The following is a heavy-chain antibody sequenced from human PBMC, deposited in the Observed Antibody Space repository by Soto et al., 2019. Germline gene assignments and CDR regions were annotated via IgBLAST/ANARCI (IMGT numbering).Heavy chain of an antibody. Sequence: QLQLQESGPGLVKPSETLSLTCTVSGGSISSSSYYWGWIRQPPGKGLEWIGSIYYSGSTYYNPSLKRRVTISVDTSKNQFSLKLSSVTAADTAVYYCARRLGGMVYGDYYYMDVWGKGTTVTVSS. V-gene: IGHV4-39*01. D-gene: IGHD2-8*01. CDR3: ARRLGGMVYGDYYYMDV. J-gene: IGHJ6*03. CDR1: GGSISSSSYY. CDR2: IYYSGST.